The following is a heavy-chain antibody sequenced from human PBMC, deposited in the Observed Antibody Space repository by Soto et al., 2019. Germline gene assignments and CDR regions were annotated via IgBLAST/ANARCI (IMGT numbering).Heavy chain of an antibody. CDR3: AKTPRSMVRGLWFDP. CDR2: ISYDGSNK. CDR1: GFTFSSYG. Sequence: QVQLVESGGGVVQPGRSLRLSCAASGFTFSSYGMHWVRQAPGKGLEWVAVISYDGSNKYYADSVKGRFTISRDNSKNTLYLQMNSLRAEDTAVYYCAKTPRSMVRGLWFDPWGQEPWSPSPQ. J-gene: IGHJ5*02. V-gene: IGHV3-30*18. D-gene: IGHD3-10*01.